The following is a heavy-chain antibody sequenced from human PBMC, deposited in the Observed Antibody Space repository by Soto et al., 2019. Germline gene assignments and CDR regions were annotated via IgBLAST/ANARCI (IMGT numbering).Heavy chain of an antibody. J-gene: IGHJ6*02. CDR1: GGTFSSYA. Sequence: QVQLVQSGAEVKKPGSSVKVSCKTSGGTFSSYAISWVRQAPGQGLEWMGGIIPIFDTANYEQKFQGRVKITGDESTSTAYMGLSSLISEDTAVYYCAIHDCISSSCYYDYYYSMDVWGQCTTVTVSS. CDR2: IIPIFDTA. CDR3: AIHDCISSSCYYDYYYSMDV. V-gene: IGHV1-69*12. D-gene: IGHD2-2*01.